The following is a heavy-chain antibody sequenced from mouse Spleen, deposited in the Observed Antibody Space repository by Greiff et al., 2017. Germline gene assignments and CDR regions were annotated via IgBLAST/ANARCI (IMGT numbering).Heavy chain of an antibody. CDR3: ARAGENYYGSEAY. V-gene: IGHV1-64*01. D-gene: IGHD1-1*01. CDR1: GYTFTSYW. Sequence: QVQLQQSGAELVKPGASVKLSCKASGYTFTSYWMHWVKQRPGQGLEWIGMIHPNSGSTNYNEKFKSKATLTVDKSSSTAYMQLSSLTSEDSAVYYCARAGENYYGSEAYWGQGTLVTVSA. CDR2: IHPNSGST. J-gene: IGHJ3*01.